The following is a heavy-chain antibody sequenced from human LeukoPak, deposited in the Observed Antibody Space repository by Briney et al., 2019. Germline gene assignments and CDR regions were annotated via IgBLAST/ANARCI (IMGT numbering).Heavy chain of an antibody. Sequence: VASVKVSCKASGYTFTGYYMHWVRQAPGQGLEWMGWINPNSGGTNYAQKFQGRVTMTRDTSISTAYMELSRLRSDDTAVYYCARDCSSTSCYLPGYWGQGTLVTVSS. J-gene: IGHJ4*02. CDR1: GYTFTGYY. V-gene: IGHV1-2*02. CDR2: INPNSGGT. CDR3: ARDCSSTSCYLPGY. D-gene: IGHD2-2*01.